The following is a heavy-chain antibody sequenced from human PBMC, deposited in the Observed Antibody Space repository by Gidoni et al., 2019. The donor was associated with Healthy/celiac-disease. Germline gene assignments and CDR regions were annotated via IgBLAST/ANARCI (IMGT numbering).Heavy chain of an antibody. J-gene: IGHJ4*02. CDR2: IYTSGST. Sequence: QVQLQESGPGLVKPSQTLSHTCTVPRGSISSGSYYWSWIRQPAGKGLEWIGRIYTSGSTNYNPSLKSRVTISVDTSKNQFSLKLSSVTAADTAVYYCARDPDTAMVGSYFDYWGQGTLVTVSS. D-gene: IGHD5-18*01. CDR1: RGSISSGSYY. CDR3: ARDPDTAMVGSYFDY. V-gene: IGHV4-61*02.